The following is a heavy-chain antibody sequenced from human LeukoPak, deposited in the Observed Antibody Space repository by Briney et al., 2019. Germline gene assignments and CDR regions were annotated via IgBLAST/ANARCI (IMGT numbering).Heavy chain of an antibody. V-gene: IGHV3-13*04. D-gene: IGHD5-12*01. Sequence: PGGSLRLSCAASGLTFSTYDMHWVRQATGEGLEWVSGIGNGGDTYYVGSVKGRFTISRENAKNSLCLQMNSLRSGDTAVYYCARGGYSGFDVWGQGTVVTVSS. CDR2: IGNGGDT. J-gene: IGHJ3*01. CDR1: GLTFSTYD. CDR3: ARGGYSGFDV.